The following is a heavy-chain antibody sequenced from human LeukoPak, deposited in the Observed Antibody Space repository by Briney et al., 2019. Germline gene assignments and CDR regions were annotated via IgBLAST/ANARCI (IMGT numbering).Heavy chain of an antibody. D-gene: IGHD6-19*01. J-gene: IGHJ4*02. CDR3: ARQRLAVAGLIDY. CDR1: GYSFTSYW. Sequence: GESLQISCKGSGYSFTSYWIGWVRQMPGKGLEWMGIIYPGDSDTRYSPSFQGQVTISADKSISTAYLQWSSLKASDTAMYYCARQRLAVAGLIDYWGQGTLVTVSS. V-gene: IGHV5-51*01. CDR2: IYPGDSDT.